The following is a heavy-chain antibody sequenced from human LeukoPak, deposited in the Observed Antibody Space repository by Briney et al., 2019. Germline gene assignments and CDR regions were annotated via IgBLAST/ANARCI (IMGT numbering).Heavy chain of an antibody. Sequence: GRFTISRDNAKNSLYLQMNSLRAEDTAVYYCARDLGTRWLQSHYYYYYMDVWGKGTTVTVSS. J-gene: IGHJ6*03. D-gene: IGHD5-24*01. CDR3: ARDLGTRWLQSHYYYYYMDV. V-gene: IGHV3-11*06.